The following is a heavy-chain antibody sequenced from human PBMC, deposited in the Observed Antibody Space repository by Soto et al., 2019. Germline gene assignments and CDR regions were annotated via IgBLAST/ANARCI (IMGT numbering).Heavy chain of an antibody. CDR2: IWYDGGGE. J-gene: IGHJ4*02. Sequence: QVHLVESGGGVVQPGGSLRLSCAGSGFTFSDYGMHWVRQAPGKGLEWVAVIWYDGGGEYYTDSVRGRFTISRVNTKNTLYLKMNTLRAEDTAVYYCPRGSVRFWEHFSKDYFDYWGQGTRATVPS. CDR1: GFTFSDYG. CDR3: PRGSVRFWEHFSKDYFDY. D-gene: IGHD3-3*01. V-gene: IGHV3-33*08.